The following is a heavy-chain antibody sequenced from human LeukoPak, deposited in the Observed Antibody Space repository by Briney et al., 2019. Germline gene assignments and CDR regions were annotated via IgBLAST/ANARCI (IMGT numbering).Heavy chain of an antibody. Sequence: PGGSLRLSCGPSGFPFSSYSMSWVRPAPGRGLEGVSAISGRGGSTYSADSVKGRFTTSRDNSKNTLYLQMNSLRAEDTAVYYCAKACDYHSHYYFDYWGQGTLVTVSS. J-gene: IGHJ4*02. CDR1: GFPFSSYS. CDR3: AKACDYHSHYYFDY. V-gene: IGHV3-23*01. CDR2: ISGRGGST. D-gene: IGHD4-17*01.